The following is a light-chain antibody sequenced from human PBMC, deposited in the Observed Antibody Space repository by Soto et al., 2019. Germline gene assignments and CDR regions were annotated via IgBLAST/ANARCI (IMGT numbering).Light chain of an antibody. V-gene: IGKV1-9*01. Sequence: DIQLTQSPSFLSASVGDRVTITCRASQALSTYLAWYQQKPGKAPDLLIYSASTLQSGVPSRFSGSGSETEFTLTIRALQPEDFATYYCQQLSRYPLTFGGGTKVEVK. J-gene: IGKJ4*01. CDR2: SAS. CDR3: QQLSRYPLT. CDR1: QALSTY.